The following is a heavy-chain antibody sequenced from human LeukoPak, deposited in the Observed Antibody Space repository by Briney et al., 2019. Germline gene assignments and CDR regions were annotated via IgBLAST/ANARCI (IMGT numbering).Heavy chain of an antibody. CDR2: INPNSGGT. Sequence: ASVKVSCKASGYTFTGYFLHWVRQAPGQGLEWMGWINPNSGGTSYAQKFQGRVTMTRDTSISTAYMELSRLRSDDTAVYYCARLDITMIPYWGQGTLVTVSS. CDR3: ARLDITMIPY. D-gene: IGHD3-22*01. J-gene: IGHJ4*02. V-gene: IGHV1-2*02. CDR1: GYTFTGYF.